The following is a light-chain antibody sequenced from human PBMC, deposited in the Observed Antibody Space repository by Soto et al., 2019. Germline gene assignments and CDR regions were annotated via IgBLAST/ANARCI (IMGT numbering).Light chain of an antibody. Sequence: DIQMTQSPSTLSASVGDIVTTSYRASQSISSWLAWYQQKPGKAPKILIYDASSLESEVPSRFSGSGSGTEFTLTISSLHPDYFATYYCQQYNSYWTLGQGTKVDIK. CDR1: QSISSW. V-gene: IGKV1-5*01. CDR3: QQYNSYWT. J-gene: IGKJ1*01. CDR2: DAS.